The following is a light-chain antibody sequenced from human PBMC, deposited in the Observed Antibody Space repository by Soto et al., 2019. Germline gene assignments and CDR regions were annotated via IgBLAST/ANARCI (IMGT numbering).Light chain of an antibody. V-gene: IGKV1-39*01. J-gene: IGKJ5*01. CDR3: QQSYGTPIT. CDR2: VAS. CDR1: QSISRY. Sequence: DIQMTQNPSSVSSSVGDRVTITCRPSQSISRYLNWYQQKPGKAPNLLIYVASSLQSEVPSRFSGSGSGIDFTLTITSLQPEDFATYYCQQSYGTPITFGQGTRLEVK.